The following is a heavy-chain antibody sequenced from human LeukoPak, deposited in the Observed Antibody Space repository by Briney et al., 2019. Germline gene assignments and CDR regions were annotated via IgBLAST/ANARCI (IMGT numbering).Heavy chain of an antibody. CDR1: GFTFSSYW. D-gene: IGHD2-8*02. CDR2: INTDGSST. V-gene: IGHV3-74*01. CDR3: ARDLTGNVFDH. Sequence: GGSLRLSCAASGFTFSSYWMYWVRQAPGKGLVWVSGINTDGSSTHYADSVKGRFTISRDNAKNTLYLQTNSLRAEDTAVYYCARDLTGNVFDHWGQGTLVTVSS. J-gene: IGHJ4*02.